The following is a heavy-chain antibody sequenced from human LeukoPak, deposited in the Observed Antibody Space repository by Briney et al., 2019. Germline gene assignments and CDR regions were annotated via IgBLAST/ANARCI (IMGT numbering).Heavy chain of an antibody. D-gene: IGHD5-24*01. CDR3: ARARRDGYNMGVYYFDY. Sequence: SVKVSCKASGGTFSSYAISWVRQAPGQGLEWMGGIIPIFGTANYAQKFQGRVTITADESTSTAYMELSSLRSEDTAVYYCARARRDGYNMGVYYFDYWGQGTLVTVSS. J-gene: IGHJ4*02. CDR1: GGTFSSYA. V-gene: IGHV1-69*01. CDR2: IIPIFGTA.